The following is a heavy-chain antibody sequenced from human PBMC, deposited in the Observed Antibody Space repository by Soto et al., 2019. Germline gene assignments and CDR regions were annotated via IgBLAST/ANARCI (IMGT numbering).Heavy chain of an antibody. D-gene: IGHD3-22*01. J-gene: IGHJ4*02. Sequence: GASVKVSCKASGYTFTGYYMHWVRQAPGQGLEWMGWINPNSGGTNYAQKFQGRVTMTRDKSISTAYMELSRLRSEDTAVYYCATSYYYDSSGSPIDYWGQGTLVTVSS. CDR2: INPNSGGT. CDR1: GYTFTGYY. V-gene: IGHV1-2*02. CDR3: ATSYYYDSSGSPIDY.